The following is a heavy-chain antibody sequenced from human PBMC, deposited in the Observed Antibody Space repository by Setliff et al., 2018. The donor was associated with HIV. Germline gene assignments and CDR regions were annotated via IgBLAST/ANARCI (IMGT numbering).Heavy chain of an antibody. J-gene: IGHJ4*02. CDR2: IYYSGST. V-gene: IGHV4-31*03. CDR1: GDSIGFSGYF. Sequence: LSLTCTVSGDSIGFSGYFWSWIRQHPGKGLEWIGYIYYSGSTFYNPSLKSRAAISIDTSKNQFFLKLKSVTVADTAVYYCAREPDKIAAADSWGQGTQVTVS. CDR3: AREPDKIAAADS. D-gene: IGHD6-13*01.